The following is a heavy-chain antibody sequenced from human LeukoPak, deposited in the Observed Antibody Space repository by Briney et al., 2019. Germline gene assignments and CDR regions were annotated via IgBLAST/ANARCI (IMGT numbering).Heavy chain of an antibody. D-gene: IGHD3-10*01. CDR3: TTDPSRYMVTLGS. J-gene: IGHJ5*02. CDR2: VKSKAHGAMA. CDR1: GFTFSNAW. V-gene: IGHV3-15*01. Sequence: PGGSLRLSCAASGFTFSNAWMSWVRQLPGEGLEWIGRVKSKAHGAMADYAAPVKGRFTISRDDRENILYLQMDSLKTEDTAVYYCTTDPSRYMVTLGSWGQGAVVTVSS.